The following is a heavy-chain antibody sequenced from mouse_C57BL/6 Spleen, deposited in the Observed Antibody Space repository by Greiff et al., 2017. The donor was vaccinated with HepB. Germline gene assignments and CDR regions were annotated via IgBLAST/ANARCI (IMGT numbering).Heavy chain of an antibody. CDR2: ISGGGGNT. CDR1: GFTFSSYT. J-gene: IGHJ2*01. Sequence: DVKLQESGGGLVKPGGSLKLSCAASGFTFSSYTMSWVRQTPEKRLEWVATISGGGGNTYYPDSVKGRFTISRDNAKNTLYLQMSSLRSEDTALYYCARHLVFDYWGQGTTLTVSS. CDR3: ARHLVFDY. V-gene: IGHV5-9*01. D-gene: IGHD2-2*01.